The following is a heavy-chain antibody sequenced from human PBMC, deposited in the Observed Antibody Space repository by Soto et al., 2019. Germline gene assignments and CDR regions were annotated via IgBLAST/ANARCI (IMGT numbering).Heavy chain of an antibody. D-gene: IGHD3-3*01. J-gene: IGHJ6*02. Sequence: GGSLRLSCAASGFTFSSYAMSWVRQAPGKGLEWVSAISGSGGNTYYADSVKGRFTISRDNSKNTLYLQMNSLRAEDTAVYYCAKGISGKYYDFWSGYYFDCYGMDVWGQGTTVTVSS. CDR1: GFTFSSYA. CDR2: ISGSGGNT. CDR3: AKGISGKYYDFWSGYYFDCYGMDV. V-gene: IGHV3-23*01.